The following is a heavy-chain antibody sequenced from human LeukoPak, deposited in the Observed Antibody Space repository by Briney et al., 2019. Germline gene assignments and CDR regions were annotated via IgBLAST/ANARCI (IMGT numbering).Heavy chain of an antibody. Sequence: GGSLRLSCAASGFTVSSNYMSGVRQAPGKGLEWVSVIYSGGSTYYADSVKGRFTISRDNSKNTLYLQMNSLRAEDTAVYYCARVSMEWLLFDWFDPWGQGTLVTVSS. D-gene: IGHD3-3*01. V-gene: IGHV3-66*01. CDR3: ARVSMEWLLFDWFDP. CDR1: GFTVSSNY. J-gene: IGHJ5*02. CDR2: IYSGGST.